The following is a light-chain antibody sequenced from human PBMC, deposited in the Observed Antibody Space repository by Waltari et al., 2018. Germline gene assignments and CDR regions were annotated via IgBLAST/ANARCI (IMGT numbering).Light chain of an antibody. CDR3: LQRSNWPPT. Sequence: EIVMTQSPATLSVSPGERATLSCRASQSVSSNLAWYQQKPGQAPRLLIYGASTRATGIPARFSGSGSGTDFTLTIGSLEPEDFAVYFCLQRSNWPPTFGGGTTVEI. CDR2: GAS. V-gene: IGKV3-15*01. J-gene: IGKJ4*01. CDR1: QSVSSN.